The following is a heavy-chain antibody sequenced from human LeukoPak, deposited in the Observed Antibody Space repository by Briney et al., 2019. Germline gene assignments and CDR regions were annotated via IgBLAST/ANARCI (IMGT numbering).Heavy chain of an antibody. D-gene: IGHD3-3*01. CDR3: AKDRFLLRFLEWLYFDY. CDR1: TFIFGSYS. J-gene: IGHJ4*02. CDR2: ISGSGGST. V-gene: IGHV3-23*01. Sequence: GGSLRLSCVGSTFIFGSYSMSWVRQAPGKGLEWVSAISGSGGSTYYADSVKGRFTISRDNSKNTLYLQMNSLRAEDTAVYYCAKDRFLLRFLEWLYFDYWGQGTLVTVSS.